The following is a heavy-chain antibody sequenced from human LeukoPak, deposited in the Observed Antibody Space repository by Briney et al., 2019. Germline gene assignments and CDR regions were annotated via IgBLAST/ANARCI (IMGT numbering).Heavy chain of an antibody. D-gene: IGHD6-13*01. Sequence: GGSLRLSCAASGFTFSSYAMSWVRQAPGKGLEWVSSISGSGGSTYYADSVKGRFTISRYNSKNTLYLQMNSLIAEDTAVYYCAKDHRKAAAGTFDYWGQGTLVTVSS. V-gene: IGHV3-23*01. J-gene: IGHJ4*02. CDR2: ISGSGGST. CDR1: GFTFSSYA. CDR3: AKDHRKAAAGTFDY.